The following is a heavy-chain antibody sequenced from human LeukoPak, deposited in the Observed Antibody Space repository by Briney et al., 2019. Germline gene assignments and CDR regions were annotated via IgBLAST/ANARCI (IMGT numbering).Heavy chain of an antibody. CDR1: GFTFSSYA. CDR3: ARDSRSVPTNLYHGMDV. Sequence: GGSLRLSCAASGFTFSSYAMSWVRQAPGKGLEWVSAISGSGGSTYYADSVKGRFTISRDNSKNTLYLQMGSLTTDDMAVYYCARDSRSVPTNLYHGMDVWGRGTTVTVSS. D-gene: IGHD4-17*01. V-gene: IGHV3-23*01. CDR2: ISGSGGST. J-gene: IGHJ6*02.